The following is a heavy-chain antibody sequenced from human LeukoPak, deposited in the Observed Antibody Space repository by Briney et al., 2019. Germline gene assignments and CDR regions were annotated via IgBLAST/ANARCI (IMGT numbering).Heavy chain of an antibody. Sequence: SQTLSLTCTVSGGSISSSSYYRGWIRQPPGKGLEWIGSIYYSGSTYYNPSLKSRVTISVDTSKNQFSLKLSSVAAADTAVYYCARDGLSYGKYYDSSGQRSYFDYWGQGTLVTVSS. D-gene: IGHD3-22*01. CDR3: ARDGLSYGKYYDSSGQRSYFDY. CDR2: IYYSGST. V-gene: IGHV4-39*07. J-gene: IGHJ4*02. CDR1: GGSISSSSYY.